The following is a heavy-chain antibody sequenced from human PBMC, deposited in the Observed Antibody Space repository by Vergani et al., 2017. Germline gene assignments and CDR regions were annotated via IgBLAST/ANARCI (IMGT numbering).Heavy chain of an antibody. Sequence: QVQLVQSGAEVKKPGSSVKVSCKASGGTFSSYAISWVRQAPGQGLEWRGGIIPIFGTANYAQKFQGRVTITADESTSTAYMELSSLRSEDTAGYYCARDRDERRTGTTIGYFDYWGQGTLVTVSS. J-gene: IGHJ4*02. D-gene: IGHD1-7*01. CDR2: IIPIFGTA. V-gene: IGHV1-69*12. CDR1: GGTFSSYA. CDR3: ARDRDERRTGTTIGYFDY.